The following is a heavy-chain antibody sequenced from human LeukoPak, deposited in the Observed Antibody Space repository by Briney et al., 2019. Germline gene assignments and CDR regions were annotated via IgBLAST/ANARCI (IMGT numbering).Heavy chain of an antibody. J-gene: IGHJ4*02. Sequence: PGGSLRLSCAASGFTFSSYSMNWVRQAPGKGLEWVSSISSSGTYTYYAGSVKGRFTISRDNAKNLLYLQMNSLRAEDTAVYYCARDLNSGSYWALNYWGQGTLVTVSS. CDR2: ISSSGTYT. V-gene: IGHV3-21*01. D-gene: IGHD1-26*01. CDR1: GFTFSSYS. CDR3: ARDLNSGSYWALNY.